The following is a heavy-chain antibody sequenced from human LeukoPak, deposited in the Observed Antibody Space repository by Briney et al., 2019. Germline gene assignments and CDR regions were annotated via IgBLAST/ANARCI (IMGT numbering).Heavy chain of an antibody. D-gene: IGHD6-13*01. V-gene: IGHV4-34*01. CDR2: INHSGST. CDR3: ARGGGYSSNWVEN. Sequence: SETLSLTCAVYSGSFSGYYWSWIRQPPGKGLEWIGEINHSGSTNYNPSLKSRVAISVDTSKNQFSLKLSSVTAADTAVYYCARGGGYSSNWVENWGQGTLVTVSS. CDR1: SGSFSGYY. J-gene: IGHJ4*02.